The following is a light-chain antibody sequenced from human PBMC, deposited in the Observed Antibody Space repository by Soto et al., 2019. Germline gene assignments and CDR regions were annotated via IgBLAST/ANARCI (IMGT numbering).Light chain of an antibody. V-gene: IGKV1-5*01. CDR2: DAS. Sequence: DIQMTQSPSTLSASVGDRVTITCRASQTISIWLAWYQQKPGKAPDLLIYDASTLESWVPSRFSGSGSGTEFTLTISSLQPDDSATYYCQQYHTYYRTFGQGTKVEIK. J-gene: IGKJ1*01. CDR3: QQYHTYYRT. CDR1: QTISIW.